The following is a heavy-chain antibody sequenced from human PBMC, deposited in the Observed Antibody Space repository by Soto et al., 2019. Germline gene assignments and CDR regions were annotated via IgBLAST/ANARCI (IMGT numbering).Heavy chain of an antibody. CDR1: GGSISSGGYY. Sequence: PSETLSLTCTVSGGSISSGGYYWSWIRQHPGKGLEWIGYIYCSGSTYYNPSLKSRVTISVDTSKNQFSLKLSSVTAADTAVYYCAREEGGGSGSPYYYYYGMDVWGQGTTVTVSS. CDR3: AREEGGGSGSPYYYYYGMDV. D-gene: IGHD1-26*01. V-gene: IGHV4-31*03. CDR2: IYCSGST. J-gene: IGHJ6*02.